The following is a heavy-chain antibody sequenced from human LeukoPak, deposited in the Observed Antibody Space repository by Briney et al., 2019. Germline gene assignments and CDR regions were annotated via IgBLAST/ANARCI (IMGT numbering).Heavy chain of an antibody. CDR3: ARGSSSSWYFDY. D-gene: IGHD2-2*01. Sequence: QPGGSLRLSCAVSDIIVSSNYMSWVRQAPGKGLQWVSVIHTGGSTYYADSVKGRFTISRQNSKNTLYLQMNSLTPEDTAVYYCARGSSSSWYFDYWGQGTLVTVSS. CDR2: IHTGGST. J-gene: IGHJ4*02. V-gene: IGHV3-53*04. CDR1: DIIVSSNY.